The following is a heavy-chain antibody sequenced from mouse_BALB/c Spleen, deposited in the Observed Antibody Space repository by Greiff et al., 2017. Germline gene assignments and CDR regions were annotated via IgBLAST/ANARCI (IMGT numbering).Heavy chain of an antibody. CDR2: INPYNDGT. D-gene: IGHD1-1*01. CDR3: ARGPGSSYGDY. Sequence: EVQRVESGPELVKPGASVKMSCKASGYTFTSYVMHWVKQKPGQGLEWIGYINPYNDGTKYNEKFKGKATLTSDKSSSTAYMELSSLTSEDSAVYYCARGPGSSYGDYWGQGTTLTVSS. CDR1: GYTFTSYV. V-gene: IGHV1-14*01. J-gene: IGHJ2*01.